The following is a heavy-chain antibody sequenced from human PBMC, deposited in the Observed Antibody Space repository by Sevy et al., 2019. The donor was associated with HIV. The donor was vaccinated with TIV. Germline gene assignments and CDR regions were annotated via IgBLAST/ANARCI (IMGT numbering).Heavy chain of an antibody. CDR2: IYYTGST. D-gene: IGHD5-12*01. CDR1: GGSISAYY. V-gene: IGHV4-59*12. CDR3: ACAPPVGSGDDSLNWLDP. Sequence: SETLSLTCTVSGGSISAYYWSWLRQPPGKGLEYIGDIYYTGSTYYNPSLKNRVTISVDTSKNQFSLNLRSVTAVDTAVYYCACAPPVGSGDDSLNWLDPWGQGILVTVSS. J-gene: IGHJ5*02.